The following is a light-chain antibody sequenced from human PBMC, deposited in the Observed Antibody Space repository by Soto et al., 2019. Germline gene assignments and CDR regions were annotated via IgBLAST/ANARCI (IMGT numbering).Light chain of an antibody. J-gene: IGLJ1*01. CDR3: SSYTSSNNNV. V-gene: IGLV2-18*02. Sequence: QSVLTQPPSVSGSPGQSVAISCTGTSSDVGSYNRVSWYQQHPGTAPKVMIYEVSNRPSGVPDRFSGSKSGNTASLTISGLQAEDEADYYCSSYTSSNNNVFGTGTKLTVL. CDR1: SSDVGSYNR. CDR2: EVS.